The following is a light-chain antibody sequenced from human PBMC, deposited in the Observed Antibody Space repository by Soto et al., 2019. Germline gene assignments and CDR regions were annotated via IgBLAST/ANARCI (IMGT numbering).Light chain of an antibody. CDR1: SSNIGNHG. V-gene: IGLV1-36*01. CDR3: AAWDGSLKAPV. Sequence: QSALTQPPSVSEAPGQRVTISCSGSSSNIGNHGVNWYQQLPGKAPKLLISYDDLVASGVSDRFSGSKSGTSASLAISGLQSEDEADYCAAWDGSLKAPVFGGGTKVTVL. J-gene: IGLJ2*01. CDR2: YDD.